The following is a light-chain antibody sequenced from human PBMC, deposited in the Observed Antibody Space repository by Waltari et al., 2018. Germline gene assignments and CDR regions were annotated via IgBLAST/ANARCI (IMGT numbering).Light chain of an antibody. V-gene: IGKV3-15*01. CDR2: GAS. Sequence: EIVMTQSPATLSVSPGAGATLSCRASQSVTSLAWYQQKPGQAPRPLIYGASTRATGIPARFRGSGSGTEFTLTISSLQSEDLAVYYCQQYNKGLDTFGQGTKLEIK. J-gene: IGKJ2*01. CDR1: QSVTS. CDR3: QQYNKGLDT.